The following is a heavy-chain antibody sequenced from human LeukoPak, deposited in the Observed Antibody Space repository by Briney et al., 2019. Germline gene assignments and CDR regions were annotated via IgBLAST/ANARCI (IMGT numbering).Heavy chain of an antibody. CDR3: ARGRITMVRGVIPYWFDP. J-gene: IGHJ5*02. D-gene: IGHD3-10*01. Sequence: PGGSLRLSCAASGFTFSDYYMSWIRQAPGKGLEWVSYISSSGSTIYYADSVKGRFTISRDNAKNSLYLQMNSLRAEDTAVYYCARGRITMVRGVIPYWFDPWGQGTLVTVSS. CDR2: ISSSGSTI. V-gene: IGHV3-11*01. CDR1: GFTFSDYY.